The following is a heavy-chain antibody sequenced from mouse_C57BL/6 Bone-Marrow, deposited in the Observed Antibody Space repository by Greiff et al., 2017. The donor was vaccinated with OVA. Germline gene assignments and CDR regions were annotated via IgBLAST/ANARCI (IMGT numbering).Heavy chain of an antibody. CDR2: INPSTGGT. CDR3: ASVDYYAMDY. V-gene: IGHV1-42*01. CDR1: GYSFTGYY. D-gene: IGHD1-1*01. Sequence: EVQLQQSGPELVKPGASVKISCKASGYSFTGYYMNWVKQSPEKSLEWIGEINPSTGGTTYNQKFKAKATLTVDKSSSTAYMQLKSLTSEDSEVYYCASVDYYAMDYWGQGTSVTVSS. J-gene: IGHJ4*01.